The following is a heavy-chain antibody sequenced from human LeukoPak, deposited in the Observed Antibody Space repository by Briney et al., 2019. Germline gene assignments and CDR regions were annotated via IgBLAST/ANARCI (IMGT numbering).Heavy chain of an antibody. CDR3: ARSWVAGYGTVLDY. J-gene: IGHJ4*02. CDR2: IYPGDSDT. D-gene: IGHD6-19*01. CDR1: GFTFTNFW. V-gene: IGHV5-51*01. Sequence: GEPLKISCKGSGFTFTNFWIGWVRQMPGKGLEWMGIIYPGDSDTRYSPSFQGQVTISADKSISTAYLQWSSLKASDTAMYYCARSWVAGYGTVLDYWGQGTLVTVSS.